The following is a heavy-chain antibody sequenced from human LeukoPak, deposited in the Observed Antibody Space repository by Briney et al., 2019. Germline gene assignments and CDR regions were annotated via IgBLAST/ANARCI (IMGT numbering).Heavy chain of an antibody. D-gene: IGHD3-9*01. V-gene: IGHV4-39*01. CDR1: GGSISSHSYY. Sequence: SETLSLTCTVSGGSISSHSYYWRWIRQPPGKGLEWIGSMFYSGSTNYNPSLKRRVTISVDTSKNQFSLKLSSVTAADTAVYYCARGARYDVLTGYYAEDNCFDPWGQGTLVTVSS. CDR3: ARGARYDVLTGYYAEDNCFDP. J-gene: IGHJ5*02. CDR2: MFYSGST.